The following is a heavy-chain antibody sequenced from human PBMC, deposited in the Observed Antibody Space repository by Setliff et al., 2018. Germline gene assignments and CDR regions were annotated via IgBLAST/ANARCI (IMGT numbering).Heavy chain of an antibody. CDR2: ILFSGDT. CDR3: ARDNRARHYMDV. D-gene: IGHD3-10*01. V-gene: IGHV4-38-2*02. CDR1: GYSISSGFS. J-gene: IGHJ6*03. Sequence: SETLSLTCAVSGYSISSGFSWVWIRQSPGKGLEWIGRILFSGDTYYNPSLNSRVTISADTSKNQFSLNLSSVTAADTAVYYCARDNRARHYMDVWGKGTTGTSP.